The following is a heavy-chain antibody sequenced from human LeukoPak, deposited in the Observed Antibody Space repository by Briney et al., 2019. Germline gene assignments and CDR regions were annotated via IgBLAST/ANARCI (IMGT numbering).Heavy chain of an antibody. J-gene: IGHJ4*02. CDR2: IGGSGDTT. D-gene: IGHD3-10*01. Sequence: GGSLRLSCAASGFTFSYYAMNWVRRAPGKGLEWVSAIGGSGDTTNYADSVKGRFTISRDNSKDTVNLQMISLRAEDTALYYCARGPMVRGPIDYWGQGTLVTVSS. CDR3: ARGPMVRGPIDY. V-gene: IGHV3-23*01. CDR1: GFTFSYYA.